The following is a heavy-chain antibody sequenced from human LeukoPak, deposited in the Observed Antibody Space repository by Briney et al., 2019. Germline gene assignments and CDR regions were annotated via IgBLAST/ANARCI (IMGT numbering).Heavy chain of an antibody. D-gene: IGHD6-13*01. CDR1: GFTFSSYG. V-gene: IGHV3-30*02. Sequence: GGPLRLSCAASGFTFSSYGMHWVRQAPGKGLEWVAFIRYDGSNKYYADSVKGRFTISRDNSKNTLYLQMNSLRAEDTAVYYCATLDSSSWYVDYWGQGTLVTVSS. CDR3: ATLDSSSWYVDY. J-gene: IGHJ4*02. CDR2: IRYDGSNK.